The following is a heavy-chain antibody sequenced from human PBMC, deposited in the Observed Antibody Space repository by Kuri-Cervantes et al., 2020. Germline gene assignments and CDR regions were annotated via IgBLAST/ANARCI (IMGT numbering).Heavy chain of an antibody. CDR2: IKSKTDGGTT. V-gene: IGHV3-15*01. Sequence: GGSLRLSCTTSGFIFGDYVMSWVRQAPGKGLEWVGRIKSKTDGGTTDYAAPVKGRFTISRDDSKNTLYLQMNSLKTEDTAVYYCTTGGRGIDYWGQGTLVTVSS. D-gene: IGHD1-1*01. J-gene: IGHJ4*02. CDR1: GFIFGDYV. CDR3: TTGGRGIDY.